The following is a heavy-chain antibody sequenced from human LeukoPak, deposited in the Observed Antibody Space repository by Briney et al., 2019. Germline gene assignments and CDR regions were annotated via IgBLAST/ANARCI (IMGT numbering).Heavy chain of an antibody. CDR2: MNPNSGNT. Sequence: ASVKVSCKASGYTFTGYYMHWVRQAPGQGLEWMGWMNPNSGNTGYAQKFQGRVTITRNTSISTAYMELSSLRSEDTAVYYCATGFYQLLSSAFDIWGQGTMVTVSS. D-gene: IGHD2-2*01. V-gene: IGHV1-8*03. CDR3: ATGFYQLLSSAFDI. CDR1: GYTFTGYY. J-gene: IGHJ3*02.